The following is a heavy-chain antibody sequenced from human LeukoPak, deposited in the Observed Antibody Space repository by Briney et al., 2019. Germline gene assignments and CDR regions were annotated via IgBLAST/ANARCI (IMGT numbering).Heavy chain of an antibody. CDR1: GDSFSSGGYY. V-gene: IGHV4-30-2*01. CDR2: IYHTGSM. Sequence: PSETLSLTCNVSGDSFSSGGYYWSWIRQPPGKGLEWIGYIYHTGSMYYNPSLKNRVTISVDTSKNQFSLKVNSVTAADTAVYYCARVDFWIAFWGQGTLVTVSS. CDR3: ARVDFWIAF. J-gene: IGHJ4*02. D-gene: IGHD3-3*01.